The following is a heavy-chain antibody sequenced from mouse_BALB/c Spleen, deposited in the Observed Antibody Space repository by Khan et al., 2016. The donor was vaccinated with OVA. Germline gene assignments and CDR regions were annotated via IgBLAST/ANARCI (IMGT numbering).Heavy chain of an antibody. J-gene: IGHJ2*01. D-gene: IGHD1-1*01. CDR1: GFTFNNYG. V-gene: IGHV5-17*02. CDR3: ATSYFPGYYFDY. CDR2: ISGDSNTI. Sequence: EVELVESGGGLVQPGGSRKLSCAASGFTFNNYGMHWVRQAPEKGLEWVAYISGDSNTIYYVDSVKGRFTISRDNPKNTLFLQMTSLMSEETAMYYWATSYFPGYYFDYWGPGNTLTVS.